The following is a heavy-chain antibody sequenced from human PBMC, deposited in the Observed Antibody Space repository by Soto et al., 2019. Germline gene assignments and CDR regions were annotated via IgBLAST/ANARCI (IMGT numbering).Heavy chain of an antibody. D-gene: IGHD1-26*01. CDR2: ISYDGSNK. CDR3: ARTKSVGLKGDVFDT. V-gene: IGHV3-30-3*01. Sequence: GGSLRLSCAASGFTFSSYAMHWVRQAPGKGLEWVAVISYDGSNKYYADSVKGRFTISRDNSKNTLYLQMNSLRAEETAVYYCARTKSVGLKGDVFDTWGQGTLAPVPS. J-gene: IGHJ3*02. CDR1: GFTFSSYA.